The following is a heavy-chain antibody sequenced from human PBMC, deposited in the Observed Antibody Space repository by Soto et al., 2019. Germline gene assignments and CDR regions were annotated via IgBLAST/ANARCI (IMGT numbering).Heavy chain of an antibody. V-gene: IGHV3-48*01. Sequence: PGGSLRLSCAASGFTFSSYSMNWVRQAPGKGLEWVSYISSSSSTIYYADSVKGRFTISRDNSKNTLYLQMNSLRAEDTAVYYCARDSRHYYGSGSYPGYYYYGMDVWGQGTTVTVSS. D-gene: IGHD3-10*01. CDR1: GFTFSSYS. CDR3: ARDSRHYYGSGSYPGYYYYGMDV. J-gene: IGHJ6*02. CDR2: ISSSSSTI.